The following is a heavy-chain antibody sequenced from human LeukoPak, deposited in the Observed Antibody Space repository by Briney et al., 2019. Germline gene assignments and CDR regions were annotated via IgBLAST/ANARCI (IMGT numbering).Heavy chain of an antibody. CDR3: ARLAAVPG. D-gene: IGHD6-19*01. V-gene: IGHV1-2*02. CDR2: IHPSSGGT. Sequence: ASVKVSCKASGYTFTDYYLHWVRQAPGQGLEWMGWIHPSSGGTNYAQKFQGRVAMTRDTSISTAYMELSSLRSDDTAVYYCARLAAVPGWGPGTLVTVSS. J-gene: IGHJ1*01. CDR1: GYTFTDYY.